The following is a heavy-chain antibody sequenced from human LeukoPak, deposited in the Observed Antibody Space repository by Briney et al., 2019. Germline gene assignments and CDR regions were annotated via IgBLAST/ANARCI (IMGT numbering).Heavy chain of an antibody. CDR3: ARGISAASR. V-gene: IGHV4-61*05. J-gene: IGHJ4*02. D-gene: IGHD2-2*01. CDR2: IYYSGST. CDR1: GGSISSSSYY. Sequence: SETLSLTCTVSGGSISSSSYYWGWIRQPPGKGLEWIGYIYYSGSTNYNPSLKSRVTISVDTSRSQFSLKLTSVTSADTAVYYCARGISAASRWGQGTLVTVSS.